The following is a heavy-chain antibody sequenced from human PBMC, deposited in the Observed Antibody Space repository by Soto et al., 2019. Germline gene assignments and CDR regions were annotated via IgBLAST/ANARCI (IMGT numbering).Heavy chain of an antibody. CDR2: IYYSGST. CDR1: GGSISSYY. D-gene: IGHD3-3*01. J-gene: IGHJ5*02. CDR3: ARGSIFGPNRFDP. Sequence: ASETLSLTCTVSGGSISSYYWSWIRQPPGKGLEWIGYIYYSGSTNYNPSLKSRVTISVDTSKNQFSLKLSSVTAADTAVYYCARGSIFGPNRFDPWGQGTLVTVSS. V-gene: IGHV4-59*01.